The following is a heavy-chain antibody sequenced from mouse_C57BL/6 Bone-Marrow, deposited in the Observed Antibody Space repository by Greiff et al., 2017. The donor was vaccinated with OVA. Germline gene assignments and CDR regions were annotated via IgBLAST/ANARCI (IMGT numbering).Heavy chain of an antibody. Sequence: EVHLVESGGGLVKPGGSLKLSCAASGFTFSDYGMHWVRQAPEKGLEWVAYISSGSSTIYYADTVKGRFTISRDNAKNTLFLQMTSLRSEDTAMYYCATVLLRYPYYAMDYWGQGTSVTVSS. J-gene: IGHJ4*01. CDR1: GFTFSDYG. CDR3: ATVLLRYPYYAMDY. CDR2: ISSGSSTI. D-gene: IGHD1-1*01. V-gene: IGHV5-17*01.